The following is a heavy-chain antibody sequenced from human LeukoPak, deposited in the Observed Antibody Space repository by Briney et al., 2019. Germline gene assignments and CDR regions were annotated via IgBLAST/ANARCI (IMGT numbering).Heavy chain of an antibody. V-gene: IGHV3-74*01. CDR2: INSYGSST. Sequence: GGSLRLSCAASGFTFSSYWMHWVRQAPGKGLVWVSRINSYGSSTSYADSVKGRFTISRDNAKNSLYLQMNSLRAEDTAVYYCAREGKNYGSGSYYFDPWGQGTLVTVSS. D-gene: IGHD3-10*01. J-gene: IGHJ5*02. CDR3: AREGKNYGSGSYYFDP. CDR1: GFTFSSYW.